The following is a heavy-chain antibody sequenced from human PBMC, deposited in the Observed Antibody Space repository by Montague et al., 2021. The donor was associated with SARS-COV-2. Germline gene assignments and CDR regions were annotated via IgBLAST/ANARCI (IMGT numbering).Heavy chain of an antibody. D-gene: IGHD3-16*01. CDR2: IDFNGXT. V-gene: IGHV4-61*03. J-gene: IGHJ5*02. CDR3: AREVVGVKTNWLDT. Sequence: SETLSLTCSVSGVSVSSNNYYWTRIRRPPGKGLEWIGYIDFNGXTXLXXXXEGRVTTSIDTSKNHFSLRLTSVTPADTAVYYCAREVVGVKTNWLDTWGQGTLVTVSS. CDR1: GVSVSSNNYY.